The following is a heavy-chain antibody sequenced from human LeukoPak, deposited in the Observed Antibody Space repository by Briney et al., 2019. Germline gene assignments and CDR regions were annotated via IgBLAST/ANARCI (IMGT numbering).Heavy chain of an antibody. D-gene: IGHD5-24*01. CDR2: ISSSGST. V-gene: IGHV4-59*01. CDR3: ARDGRDGYKAFDY. CDR1: GGSISSYY. J-gene: IGHJ4*02. Sequence: SETLSLTCTVSGGSISSYYWSWIRQPPGKGLEWIGYISSSGSTKYNPSLKSRVTISVDTSKNQFSLSLRSVTAADTAVYYCARDGRDGYKAFDYWGQGTLVTVSS.